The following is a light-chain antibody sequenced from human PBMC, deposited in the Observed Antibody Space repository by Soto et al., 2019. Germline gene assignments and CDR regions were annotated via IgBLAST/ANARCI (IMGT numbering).Light chain of an antibody. Sequence: EIVLTQSPATLSVSPGDRATLSCRASQSVRSELAWLQQKPGQAPRLLIYDASTRATGIPARFSGSVSGTEFTLTISSLQSEDFAIYYCQQYNNWPLTFGGGTKVEIK. V-gene: IGKV3-15*01. CDR3: QQYNNWPLT. CDR2: DAS. J-gene: IGKJ4*01. CDR1: QSVRSE.